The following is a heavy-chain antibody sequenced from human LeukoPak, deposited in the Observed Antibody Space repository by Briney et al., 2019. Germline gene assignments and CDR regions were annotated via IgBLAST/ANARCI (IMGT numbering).Heavy chain of an antibody. D-gene: IGHD3-3*01. CDR3: AGSGGFDY. CDR2: ISYDGSNK. J-gene: IGHJ4*02. Sequence: PGGSLRLSCAASGVTFRSFAMHWVRQAPGKGLEWVAVISYDGSNKYYADSVKGRFTISRDNSKNTLYLQMNSLRAEDTAVYYCAGSGGFDYWGQGTLVTVSS. CDR1: GVTFRSFA. V-gene: IGHV3-30-3*01.